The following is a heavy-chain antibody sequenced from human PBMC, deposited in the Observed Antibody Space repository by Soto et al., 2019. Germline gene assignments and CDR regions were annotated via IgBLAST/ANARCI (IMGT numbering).Heavy chain of an antibody. CDR3: ARGRYGEY. D-gene: IGHD3-10*01. J-gene: IGHJ4*02. CDR1: GYAFTTYG. V-gene: IGHV1-18*01. Sequence: QVHLVQSGAEVKKPGASVKVSCKGSGYAFTTYGITWVGQAPGQGLEWMGWISAHNGNTNYAQKRRARCTVTRDTSTSAAYVDLRGLRSDATAVYYCARGRYGEYWGQGARVTVSS. CDR2: ISAHNGNT.